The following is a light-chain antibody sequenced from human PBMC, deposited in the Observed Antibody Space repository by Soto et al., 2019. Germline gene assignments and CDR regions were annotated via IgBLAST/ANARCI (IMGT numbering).Light chain of an antibody. CDR2: DVS. CDR3: CSYAGRDTLYV. V-gene: IGLV2-11*01. J-gene: IGLJ1*01. CDR1: STDVGGYNY. Sequence: QSALTKPRSVSRSHGQAVTISSNGTSTDVGGYNYVSWYQQHPGKVPKLMLYDVSKRPSGVPDRFSGSKSGNTASLTISGLQAEDEADYYCCSYAGRDTLYVFGSGTKATVL.